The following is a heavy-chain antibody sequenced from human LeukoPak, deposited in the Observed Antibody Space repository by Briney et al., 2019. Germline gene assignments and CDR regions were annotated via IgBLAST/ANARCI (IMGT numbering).Heavy chain of an antibody. Sequence: GGSLRLSCAASGFTFSNAWMSWVRQAPGKGLEWVGRIKSKTDGGTTDYAAPVKGRFTISRDNSKNTLYLQMNSLRAEDTAVYYCCTSPSFGSSWYQFNYWGQGALVIVSS. D-gene: IGHD6-13*01. CDR3: CTSPSFGSSWYQFNY. CDR2: IKSKTDGGTT. CDR1: GFTFSNAW. V-gene: IGHV3-15*01. J-gene: IGHJ4*02.